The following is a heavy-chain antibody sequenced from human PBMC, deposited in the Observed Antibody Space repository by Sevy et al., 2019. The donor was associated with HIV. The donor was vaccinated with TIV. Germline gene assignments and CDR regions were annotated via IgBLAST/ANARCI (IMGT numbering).Heavy chain of an antibody. V-gene: IGHV3-21*01. CDR1: GFTVSRYS. CDR2: ISSSSSYI. D-gene: IGHD3-22*01. Sequence: GGSLRLSCAASGFTVSRYSMNWVRQAPGKGLEWVSSISSSSSYIYYADSVKGRLTISRDNAKNSLYLQMNSLRAKDTAVYYCARDAALSNYYDSSGYPNAFDIWGQGTMVTVSS. J-gene: IGHJ3*02. CDR3: ARDAALSNYYDSSGYPNAFDI.